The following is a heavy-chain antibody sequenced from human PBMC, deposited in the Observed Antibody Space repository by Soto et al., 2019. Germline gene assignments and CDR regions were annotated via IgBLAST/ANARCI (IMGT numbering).Heavy chain of an antibody. D-gene: IGHD5-18*01. J-gene: IGHJ3*02. CDR2: ITYNGDTI. V-gene: IGHV3-11*04. CDR3: ARLRPTNTGGPFDI. CDR1: GFTFSDYY. Sequence: QVQLVESGGGLVKPGGSLRLSCAASGFTFSDYYMTWIRQAPGKGLEWLSYITYNGDTIYYADCVKGRFTISMDNAHNTLYLEMNSLRAEDTAIYYCARLRPTNTGGPFDIWGKGKMVTVSS.